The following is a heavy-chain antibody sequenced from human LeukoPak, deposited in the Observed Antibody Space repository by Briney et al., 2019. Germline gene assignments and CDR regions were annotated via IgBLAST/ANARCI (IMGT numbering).Heavy chain of an antibody. CDR3: ARDGHSSSWYTYYFDY. D-gene: IGHD6-13*01. Sequence: SETLSLTCTVSGGSMSSYYWSWIRQPAGKGLEWIGRIYTSGSTNYNPSLKSRVTMSVDTSKNQFSLKLSSVTAADTAVYYCARDGHSSSWYTYYFDYWGQGTLVTVSS. V-gene: IGHV4-4*07. J-gene: IGHJ4*02. CDR2: IYTSGST. CDR1: GGSMSSYY.